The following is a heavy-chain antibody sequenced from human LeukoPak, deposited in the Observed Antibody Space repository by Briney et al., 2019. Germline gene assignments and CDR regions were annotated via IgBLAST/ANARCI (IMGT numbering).Heavy chain of an antibody. CDR3: ARVLMSLVRGVPRTTWFGP. V-gene: IGHV4-34*01. CDR1: GGSFSGYY. CDR2: INESGTT. D-gene: IGHD3-10*01. J-gene: IGHJ5*02. Sequence: SETLSLTCAVFGGSFSGYYWTWVRQASGKGLEWIGEINESGTTNYNPSLDNRVTISVDRSKNQFSLNVTSLTAADTAVFYCARVLMSLVRGVPRTTWFGPWGPGTLVTVSS.